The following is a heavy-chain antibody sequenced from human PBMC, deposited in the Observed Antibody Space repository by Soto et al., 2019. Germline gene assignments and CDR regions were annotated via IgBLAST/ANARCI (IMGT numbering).Heavy chain of an antibody. CDR1: GGTFSSYA. Sequence: YSVKVSCKASGGTFSSYAISWVRQAPGQGLEWMGGIIPIFGTANYAQKFQGRVTITADESTSTAYMELSSLRSEDTAVYYCARHSIAAAGSSYYYYYYGMDVWGQGTTVTVSS. CDR2: IIPIFGTA. J-gene: IGHJ6*02. V-gene: IGHV1-69*13. D-gene: IGHD6-13*01. CDR3: ARHSIAAAGSSYYYYYYGMDV.